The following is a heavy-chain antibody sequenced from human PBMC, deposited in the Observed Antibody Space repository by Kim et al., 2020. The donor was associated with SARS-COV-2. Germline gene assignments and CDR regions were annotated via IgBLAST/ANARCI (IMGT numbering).Heavy chain of an antibody. D-gene: IGHD3-3*01. Sequence: GGSLRLSCAASGFTFSSYSMNWVRQAPGKGLEWVSYISSSSSSTIYYADSVKGRFTISRDNAKNSLYLQMNSLRDEDTAVYYCARDTDYDFWSGYKASFDYWGQGTLVTVSS. CDR2: ISSSSSSTI. CDR3: ARDTDYDFWSGYKASFDY. CDR1: GFTFSSYS. J-gene: IGHJ4*02. V-gene: IGHV3-48*02.